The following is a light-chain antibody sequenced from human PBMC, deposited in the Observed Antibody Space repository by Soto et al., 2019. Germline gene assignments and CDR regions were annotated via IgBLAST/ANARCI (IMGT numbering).Light chain of an antibody. Sequence: EIVMTHSPATLSVSPGDRATLSCRAGQPLNNNVAWYQHKPGQAPRLLIYGASTRATGISARFSGSGSGTEFTLTISSLQSEEFAVYYCQQYEKWPPSITLGQGTRLEIK. V-gene: IGKV3-15*01. J-gene: IGKJ5*01. CDR3: QQYEKWPPSIT. CDR2: GAS. CDR1: QPLNNN.